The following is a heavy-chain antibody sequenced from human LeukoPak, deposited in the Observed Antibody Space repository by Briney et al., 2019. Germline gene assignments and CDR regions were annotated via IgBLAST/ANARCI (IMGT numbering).Heavy chain of an antibody. D-gene: IGHD6-13*01. CDR2: TSGSGGST. Sequence: GGSLRLSCAASGFIVSSNYMSWVRQAPGKGLEWVSGTSGSGGSTYYADSVKGRFTISRDNSKNTVYLQMNSLRAEDTAVYYCAKDHGYSSSWYDYWGQGTLVTVSS. CDR3: AKDHGYSSSWYDY. V-gene: IGHV3-23*01. J-gene: IGHJ4*02. CDR1: GFIVSSNY.